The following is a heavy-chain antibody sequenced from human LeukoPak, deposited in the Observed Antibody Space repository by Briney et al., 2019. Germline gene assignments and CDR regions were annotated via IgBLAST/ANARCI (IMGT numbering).Heavy chain of an antibody. D-gene: IGHD3-22*01. CDR2: IYYSGST. Sequence: SETLSLTCTVSGGSISSYYWSWIRQPPGKGLEWIGYIYYSGSTYYNPSLKSRVTISVDTSKNQFSLKLSSVTAADTAVYYCARRILKPYYYDSSGPKNAFDIWGQGTMVTVSS. CDR1: GGSISSYY. V-gene: IGHV4-59*08. CDR3: ARRILKPYYYDSSGPKNAFDI. J-gene: IGHJ3*02.